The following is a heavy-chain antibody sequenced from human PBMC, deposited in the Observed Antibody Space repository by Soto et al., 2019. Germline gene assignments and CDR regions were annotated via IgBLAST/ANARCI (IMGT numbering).Heavy chain of an antibody. V-gene: IGHV3-21*06. CDR3: ARSSGGSGKLWNYYGMDV. Sequence: EVQLVESGGGLVKPGGSLRLSCAASGFTFSSYSMNWVRQAPGKGLEWVSSISSGSSYIYYADSVKGRFTISRDNAKNSLYLQMNRLRAEDPAVYYCARSSGGSGKLWNYYGMDVWGQGTTVTVSS. J-gene: IGHJ6*02. D-gene: IGHD3-10*01. CDR2: ISSGSSYI. CDR1: GFTFSSYS.